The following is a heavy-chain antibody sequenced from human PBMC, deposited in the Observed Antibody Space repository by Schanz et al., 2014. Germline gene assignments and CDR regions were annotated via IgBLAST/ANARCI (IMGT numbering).Heavy chain of an antibody. CDR3: ARGGGPSHYDHVWGNFRYTHFDY. Sequence: QLQLQESGSGLVKPSQTLSLTCAVSGGSISSGTYSWSWIRQPPGKGLEWIGYIYHTGTTYYSPSFRGGFTISKDWSKTHFFLNRNSLPAADTAVYYCARGGGPSHYDHVWGNFRYTHFDYWGQGTLVTVSS. V-gene: IGHV4-30-2*01. CDR2: IYHTGTT. D-gene: IGHD3-16*02. CDR1: GGSISSGTYS. J-gene: IGHJ4*02.